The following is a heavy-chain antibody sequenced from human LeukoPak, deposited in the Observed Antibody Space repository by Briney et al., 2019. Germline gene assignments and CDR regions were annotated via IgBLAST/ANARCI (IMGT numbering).Heavy chain of an antibody. Sequence: GGSLRLSCAASGLTFSTYWMHWVRQAPGKGLEWVSSISSSSSYIYYADSVKGRFTISRDNAKNSLYLQMNSLRAEDTAVYYCARDLYYYDSSGYSNYWGQGTLVTVSS. J-gene: IGHJ4*02. CDR2: ISSSSSYI. CDR3: ARDLYYYDSSGYSNY. D-gene: IGHD3-22*01. V-gene: IGHV3-21*01. CDR1: GLTFSTYW.